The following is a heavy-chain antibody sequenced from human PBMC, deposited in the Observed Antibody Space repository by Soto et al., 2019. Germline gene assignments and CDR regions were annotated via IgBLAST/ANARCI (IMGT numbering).Heavy chain of an antibody. D-gene: IGHD3-22*01. CDR3: ARGGSGYTWFNEF. CDR1: GGLFSSYP. J-gene: IGHJ4*02. Sequence: QEQLVQSGAEVKKPGSSVKVSCKASGGLFSSYPISWVRQVPGQGLEWMGGSIPVCQTAYYTQRFQGRVTITADESTNTAYMELSSLRSEDTAIYYCARGGSGYTWFNEFWGQGTLVTVSS. V-gene: IGHV1-69*01. CDR2: SIPVCQTA.